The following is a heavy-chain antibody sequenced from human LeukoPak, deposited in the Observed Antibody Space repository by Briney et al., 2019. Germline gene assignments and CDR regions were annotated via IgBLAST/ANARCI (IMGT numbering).Heavy chain of an antibody. CDR3: ARQTLKPYSSSWSYYFDY. V-gene: IGHV4-59*08. J-gene: IGHJ4*02. CDR1: GGSISSYY. Sequence: PSETLSLTCTVSGGSISSYYWSWIRQPPGKGLEWIGYIYYSGSTNYNPSLKSRVTISVDTSKNQFSLKLSSVTAADTAVYYCARQTLKPYSSSWSYYFDYWGQGTLVTVSS. D-gene: IGHD6-13*01. CDR2: IYYSGST.